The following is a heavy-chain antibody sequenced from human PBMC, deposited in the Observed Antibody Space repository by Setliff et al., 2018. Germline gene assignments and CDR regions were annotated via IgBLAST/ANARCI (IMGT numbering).Heavy chain of an antibody. Sequence: GASVKVSCKASGYTFTTYAMTWVRQAPGQGLEWMGWINTNTGNPVYAQGFTGRFVFSLDTSVSTAYLQISSLKAEDTAIYYCARASRFGTTMWRGDYYMDVWGKGTTVTVSS. CDR3: ARASRFGTTMWRGDYYMDV. D-gene: IGHD3-10*01. V-gene: IGHV7-4-1*02. CDR1: GYTFTTYA. J-gene: IGHJ6*03. CDR2: INTNTGNP.